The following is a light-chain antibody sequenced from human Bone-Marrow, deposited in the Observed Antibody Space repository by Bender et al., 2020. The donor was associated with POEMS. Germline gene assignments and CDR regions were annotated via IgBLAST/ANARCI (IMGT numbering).Light chain of an antibody. Sequence: QSVLTQPPSASGTPGQRVTISCSGSSSNIGTNPVNWYQQLPGTAPKLLIYINNQRPSGVPDRFSGSKSGTSASLAIRGLQSEDEADYYCAAWEDSLNGWVFGGGNKLTVL. CDR2: INN. J-gene: IGLJ3*02. CDR3: AAWEDSLNGWV. CDR1: SSNIGTNP. V-gene: IGLV1-44*01.